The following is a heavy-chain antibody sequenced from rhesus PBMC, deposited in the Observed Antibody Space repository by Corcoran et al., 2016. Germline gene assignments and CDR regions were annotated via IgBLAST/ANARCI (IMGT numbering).Heavy chain of an antibody. CDR3: ASGGYGSYLTTDYFDY. J-gene: IGHJ4*01. D-gene: IGHD4-4*01. CDR2: IYGSGSTT. V-gene: IGHV4-169*02. Sequence: QLQLQESGPGLVKPSETLSVTCAVSGGSISSSYWSWIRQAPGKGLEWIGYIYGSGSTTNYNPALKSRFILSVDTSKNQLSLKLSSVTAADTAVYYCASGGYGSYLTTDYFDYWGQGVLVTVSS. CDR1: GGSISSSY.